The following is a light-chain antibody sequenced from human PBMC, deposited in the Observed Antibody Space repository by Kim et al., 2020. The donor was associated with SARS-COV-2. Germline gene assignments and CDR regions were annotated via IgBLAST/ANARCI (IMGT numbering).Light chain of an antibody. Sequence: GQKVTISCSGSRYNIGNNYVSWYQQLPGTAPKLLIYDNNQRPSGIPDRFSGSKSGTSATLGITGLQTGDEADYYCATWDHSLSAGVFGGGTQLTVL. CDR2: DNN. CDR1: RYNIGNNY. J-gene: IGLJ2*01. V-gene: IGLV1-51*01. CDR3: ATWDHSLSAGV.